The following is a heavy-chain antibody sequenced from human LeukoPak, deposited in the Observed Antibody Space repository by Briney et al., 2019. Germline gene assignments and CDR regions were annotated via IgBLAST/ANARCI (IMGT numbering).Heavy chain of an antibody. Sequence: SGGSLRLSCAASGFTLSTYSMSWVRQAPGKGLDWVASINQDGSAEYYVDSVRGRFTISRDNAKNSLYLQVNSLRVDDTAVYYCVRLFGGVTTFDYWGQGTLVTVSS. CDR1: GFTLSTYS. V-gene: IGHV3-7*01. CDR3: VRLFGGVTTFDY. J-gene: IGHJ4*02. CDR2: INQDGSAE. D-gene: IGHD4-17*01.